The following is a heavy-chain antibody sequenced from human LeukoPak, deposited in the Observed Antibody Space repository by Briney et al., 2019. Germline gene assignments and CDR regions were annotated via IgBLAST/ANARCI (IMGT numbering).Heavy chain of an antibody. CDR1: GGSISSFY. V-gene: IGHV4-59*01. Sequence: SETLSLTCAVSGGSISSFYWSWVRQPPGKGLEWIGNIHYSGSANYNPSLRSRVTISVDTSKTQFSLRLTSVTAADTAVYYCARAILIPGYSSSYYFDYWGQGTLVTVSS. CDR3: ARAILIPGYSSSYYFDY. CDR2: IHYSGSA. D-gene: IGHD6-13*01. J-gene: IGHJ4*02.